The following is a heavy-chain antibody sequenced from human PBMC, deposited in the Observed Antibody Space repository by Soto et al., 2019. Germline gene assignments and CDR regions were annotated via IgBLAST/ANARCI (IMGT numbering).Heavy chain of an antibody. D-gene: IGHD1-20*01. J-gene: IGHJ6*02. V-gene: IGHV1-69*13. Sequence: SVKVSCKASGGTFSSYAISWVRQAPGQGLEWMGGIIPIFGTANYAQKFQGRVTITADESTSTAYMELSSLRSEDTAVYYCARGPSIVNLNHPTQDYYYYGMDVWGQGTTVTVSS. CDR3: ARGPSIVNLNHPTQDYYYYGMDV. CDR1: GGTFSSYA. CDR2: IIPIFGTA.